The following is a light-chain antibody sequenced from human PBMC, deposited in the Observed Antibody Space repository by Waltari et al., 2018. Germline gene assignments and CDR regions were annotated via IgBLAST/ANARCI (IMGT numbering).Light chain of an antibody. CDR2: GNN. Sequence: QSVLTQPPSMSGAPGQRVTIPCPGSSSNIGAGHDVHWYQVFPGTAPKLLIYGNNDRPSGVPDRFSGSKSDTSASLAIGGLQAEDEADYYCQSFDIRLSGGVVFGGGTKVTVL. V-gene: IGLV1-40*01. CDR3: QSFDIRLSGGVV. CDR1: SSNIGAGHD. J-gene: IGLJ3*02.